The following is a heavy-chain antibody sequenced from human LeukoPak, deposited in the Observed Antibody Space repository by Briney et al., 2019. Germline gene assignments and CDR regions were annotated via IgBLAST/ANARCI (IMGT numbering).Heavy chain of an antibody. CDR3: ALGSSSWYKGGSFDY. D-gene: IGHD6-13*01. CDR2: IIPIFGTA. V-gene: IGHV1-69*05. Sequence: ASVKVSCKASGGTFSSYAISWVRQAPGQGLEWMGGIIPIFGTANYAQKFQGRVTITTDESTSTAYMELSSPRSEDTAVYYCALGSSSWYKGGSFDYWGQGTLVTVSS. J-gene: IGHJ4*02. CDR1: GGTFSSYA.